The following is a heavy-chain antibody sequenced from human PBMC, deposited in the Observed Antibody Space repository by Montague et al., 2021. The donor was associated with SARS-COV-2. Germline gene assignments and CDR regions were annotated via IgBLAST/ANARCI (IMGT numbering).Heavy chain of an antibody. J-gene: IGHJ4*02. CDR1: GGPISSCSYY. V-gene: IGHV4-61*02. CDR3: ARRRGAGLNYFDY. CDR2: FYTSGST. Sequence: TLSLTCTVSGGPISSCSYYWSWARQPAGKALEWIRLFYTSGSTNYNPSLKSRVTISVHTSKNQFYLKLSSVTAADTAVYYCARRRGAGLNYFDYWGQGTLVTVSS.